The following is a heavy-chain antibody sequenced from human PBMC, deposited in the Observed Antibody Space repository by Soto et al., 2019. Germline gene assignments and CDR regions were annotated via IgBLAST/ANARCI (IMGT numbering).Heavy chain of an antibody. Sequence: KTSETLSLTCTVSGVSISNYYWSWIRQPAGKGLEWIGRLSTSVNTNYNPSLKSRVTMSLDTSKNQFSLMLNSVTAADTAVYYWRRDFDYWGQGTLVTVSS. D-gene: IGHD6-6*01. CDR1: GVSISNYY. CDR3: RRDFDY. J-gene: IGHJ4*02. V-gene: IGHV4-4*07. CDR2: LSTSVNT.